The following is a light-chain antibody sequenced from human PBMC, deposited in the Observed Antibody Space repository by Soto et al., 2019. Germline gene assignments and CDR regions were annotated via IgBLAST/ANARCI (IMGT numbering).Light chain of an antibody. Sequence: AIRMTQSPSSLSASTGDRVTITCRASQDISNYLVWYQQKPGKAPKVLIHAASTLQSGVSSRFSGSGSGTDFTLTISRLQSEDFATYYCQQYSSYPWTFGQGTKV. CDR3: QQYSSYPWT. J-gene: IGKJ1*01. V-gene: IGKV1-8*01. CDR2: AAS. CDR1: QDISNY.